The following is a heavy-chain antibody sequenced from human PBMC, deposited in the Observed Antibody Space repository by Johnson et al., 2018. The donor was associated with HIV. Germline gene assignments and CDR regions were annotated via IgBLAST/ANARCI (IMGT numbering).Heavy chain of an antibody. CDR1: GFTFSDYG. J-gene: IGHJ3*02. D-gene: IGHD6-13*01. Sequence: QVQLVESGGGGVQPGRSLRLSCAASGFTFSDYGMHWVRQAPGKGLEWVSVIYSGGGTYYVDSVKGRFTISRDSSKNTLYLQMNSLRPEDTAVYYCAKHNGLDSSWTFDAFDIWGQGTMVTVSS. CDR2: IYSGGGT. CDR3: AKHNGLDSSWTFDAFDI. V-gene: IGHV3-NL1*01.